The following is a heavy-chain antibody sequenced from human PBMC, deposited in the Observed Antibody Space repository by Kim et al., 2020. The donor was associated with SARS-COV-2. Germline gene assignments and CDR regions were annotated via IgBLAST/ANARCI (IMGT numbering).Heavy chain of an antibody. CDR3: TTEPDYYDSSGYG. Sequence: YAAPVKGRFTISRDDSKNTLYLQMNSLKTEDTAVYYCTTEPDYYDSSGYGWGQGTLVTVSS. J-gene: IGHJ4*02. D-gene: IGHD3-22*01. V-gene: IGHV3-15*01.